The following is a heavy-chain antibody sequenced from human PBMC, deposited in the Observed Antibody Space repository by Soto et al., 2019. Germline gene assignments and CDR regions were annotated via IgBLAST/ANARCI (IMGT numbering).Heavy chain of an antibody. CDR1: GGSISSGDYS. CDR3: ARVRREYDNSGPVDY. V-gene: IGHV4-30-2*01. CDR2: IYYGGST. Sequence: SETLSLTCAVSGGSISSGDYSWNWIRQPPGKGLEWIGYIYYGGSTYYNPSLQSRVTMSVDRSRNQFSLKLNSVTAADTAVYYCARVRREYDNSGPVDYWGQGTLVTRLL. D-gene: IGHD3-22*01. J-gene: IGHJ4*02.